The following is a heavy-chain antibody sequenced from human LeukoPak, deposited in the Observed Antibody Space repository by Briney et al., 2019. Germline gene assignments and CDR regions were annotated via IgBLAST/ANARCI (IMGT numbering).Heavy chain of an antibody. D-gene: IGHD4-17*01. V-gene: IGHV1-46*01. CDR2: INPSGGST. J-gene: IGHJ4*02. CDR1: GYTFTSYY. Sequence: ASVKVSCKAYGYTFTSYYMYWVRQAPGQGLEWMGIINPSGGSTSYAQKFQGRVTMTRDTSTSSVYMELSSLRSEDTAVYYCARGVYGDYPINPFDYWGQGTLVTVSS. CDR3: ARGVYGDYPINPFDY.